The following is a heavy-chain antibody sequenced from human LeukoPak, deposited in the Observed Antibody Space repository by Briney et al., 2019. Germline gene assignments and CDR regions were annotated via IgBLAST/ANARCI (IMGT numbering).Heavy chain of an antibody. J-gene: IGHJ3*02. D-gene: IGHD1-14*01. CDR1: GFTFSSYA. CDR2: ISYDGSNK. V-gene: IGHV3-30*14. CDR3: ARDTGRSDAFDI. Sequence: PGGSLRLSCAASGFTFSSYAMHWVRQAPGKGLEWVAVISYDGSNKYYADSVKGRFTISRDNSKNTLYLQMNSLRAEDTAVYYCARDTGRSDAFDIWGQGTMVTVSS.